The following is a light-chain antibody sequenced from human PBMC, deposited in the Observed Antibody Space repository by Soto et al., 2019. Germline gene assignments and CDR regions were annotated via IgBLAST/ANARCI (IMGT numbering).Light chain of an antibody. CDR2: GNT. CDR1: SSNIGAGYD. V-gene: IGLV1-40*01. CDR3: LSFDSSLSVV. J-gene: IGLJ2*01. Sequence: QSVLTQPPSVSGAPGQGSISCTGSSSNIGAGYDVHWYQQLPGRAPKLLIYGNTNRPSGVPDRFSGSKSGTSASLAITGLQAEDEADYYCLSFDSSLSVVFGGGTKVTVL.